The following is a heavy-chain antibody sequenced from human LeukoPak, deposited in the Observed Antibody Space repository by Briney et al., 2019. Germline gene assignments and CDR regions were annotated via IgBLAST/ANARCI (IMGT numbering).Heavy chain of an antibody. V-gene: IGHV3-74*01. J-gene: IGHJ6*03. Sequence: GGSLRLSCAASGFTLSSYWMHWVRHAPGKGLVWVSRINSYGSSTIYADSVKGRFTISRDNAKNTLYLQMNSLRAEDTAVYYCARDGTYSYGYDEGYYMDVWGKGTTVTVSS. D-gene: IGHD5-18*01. CDR2: INSYGSST. CDR3: ARDGTYSYGYDEGYYMDV. CDR1: GFTLSSYW.